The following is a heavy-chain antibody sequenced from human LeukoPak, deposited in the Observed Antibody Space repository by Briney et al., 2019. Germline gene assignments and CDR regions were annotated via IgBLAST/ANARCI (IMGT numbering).Heavy chain of an antibody. D-gene: IGHD6-19*01. CDR2: IYYSGST. CDR1: GGSISSSSYY. CDR3: ARATDSNGWLFDY. V-gene: IGHV4-39*07. Sequence: SETLSLTCTVSGGSISSSSYYWGWIRQPPGKGLEWLGSIYYSGSTYYNPSLKSRVTISVDTSRNQFSLKLTSVTAEDTAVYYCARATDSNGWLFDYWGQGTLVTVSS. J-gene: IGHJ4*02.